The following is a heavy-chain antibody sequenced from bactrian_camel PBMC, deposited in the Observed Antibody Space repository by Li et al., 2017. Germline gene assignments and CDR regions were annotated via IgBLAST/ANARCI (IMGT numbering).Heavy chain of an antibody. CDR3: ANLDGHY. J-gene: IGHJ4*01. Sequence: DVQLVESGGGLVQPGGSLRLSCAASGFTFSTYAMMWVRQAQGKGLEWVSGINSFGITTYYKDSMKGRFTISRDNAKNMVYLQLNSLKTDDTAMYYCANLDGHYWGQGTQVTVS. CDR1: GFTFSTYA. V-gene: IGHV3S40*01. CDR2: INSFGITT.